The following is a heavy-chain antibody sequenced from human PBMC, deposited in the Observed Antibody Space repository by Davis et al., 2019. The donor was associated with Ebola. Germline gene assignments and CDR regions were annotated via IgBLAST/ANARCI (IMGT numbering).Heavy chain of an antibody. CDR3: TTPGGQDSGYDVFDI. V-gene: IGHV1-46*03. D-gene: IGHD5-12*01. CDR2: IDPSGGTT. CDR1: GYTFTGYY. Sequence: ASVKVSCKASGYTFTGYYMYWVRQAPGQGLEWMGVIDPSGGTTSYAQKFQGRVTMTWDTSTSTVYMDLSSLRSEDTALYYCTTPGGQDSGYDVFDIWGQGTMVTVSS. J-gene: IGHJ3*02.